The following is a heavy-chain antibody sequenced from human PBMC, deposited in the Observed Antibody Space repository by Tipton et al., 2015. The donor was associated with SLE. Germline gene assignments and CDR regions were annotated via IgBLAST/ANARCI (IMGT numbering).Heavy chain of an antibody. Sequence: QLVQSGAEVKKPGASVKVSCKASGYTFTSYGITWVRQAPGQGLEWMGWISAYNGNTKYAQTVQGRVTMTTDTSTSTAYMELRSLRPDDTAVYFCARDPRPRNDFFDYWGQGTLLTVSS. CDR1: GYTFTSYG. CDR2: ISAYNGNT. V-gene: IGHV1-18*01. D-gene: IGHD1-1*01. J-gene: IGHJ4*02. CDR3: ARDPRPRNDFFDY.